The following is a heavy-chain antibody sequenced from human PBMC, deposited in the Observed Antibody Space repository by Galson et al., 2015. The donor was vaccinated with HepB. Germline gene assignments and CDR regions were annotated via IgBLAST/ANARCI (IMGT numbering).Heavy chain of an antibody. CDR2: ISYDGSNK. J-gene: IGHJ4*02. CDR1: GFTFSSYG. D-gene: IGHD2-2*02. V-gene: IGHV3-30*18. CDR3: AKGGRRYCSSTSCYTVNYFDY. Sequence: SLRLSCAASGFTFSSYGMHWVRQAPGKGLEWVAVISYDGSNKYYADSVKGRFTISRDNSKNTLYLQMNSLRAEDTAVYYCAKGGRRYCSSTSCYTVNYFDYWGQGTLVTVSS.